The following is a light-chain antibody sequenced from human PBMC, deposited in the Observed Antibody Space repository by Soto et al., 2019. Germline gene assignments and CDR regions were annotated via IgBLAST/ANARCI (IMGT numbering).Light chain of an antibody. Sequence: EIVLTQSPATLSLSPGERATLSCRASQNVSSNLAWYQQKPGQAHRLLIYGSSTRATGIAARLSGSGSGTEFTLTISSLQSEDFAVYYCQQYNNWPWTFGQGTKVDVK. CDR1: QNVSSN. CDR3: QQYNNWPWT. J-gene: IGKJ1*01. V-gene: IGKV3-15*01. CDR2: GSS.